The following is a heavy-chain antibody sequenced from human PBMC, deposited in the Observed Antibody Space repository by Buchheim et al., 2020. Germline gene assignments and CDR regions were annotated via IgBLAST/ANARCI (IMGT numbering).Heavy chain of an antibody. J-gene: IGHJ6*02. CDR3: ASSPALRNMNPIYGMDV. CDR2: INHSGST. CDR1: GGSFSGYY. Sequence: QVQLQQWGAGLLKPSETLSLTCAVYGGSFSGYYWNWIRQPPGKGLEWIGEINHSGSTNYNPSLKSRVTISVDTSKNQFSLKLSSVTAADTAVYYCASSPALRNMNPIYGMDVWGQGTT. D-gene: IGHD2-2*01. V-gene: IGHV4-34*01.